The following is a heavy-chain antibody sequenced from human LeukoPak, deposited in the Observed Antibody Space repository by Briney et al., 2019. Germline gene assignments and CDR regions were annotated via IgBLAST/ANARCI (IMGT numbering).Heavy chain of an antibody. D-gene: IGHD6-13*01. V-gene: IGHV3-30*02. CDR3: VKGGSSSHNWFDP. CDR2: IRNDGSND. Sequence: PGGSLRLSCAASGFTFSDFGMHWVRQAPGKGLEWVAFIRNDGSNDYYPDSVKGRFTISRDNSRTTLYLQMHSLGIEDTAVYYCVKGGSSSHNWFDPWGQEILVTVSS. CDR1: GFTFSDFG. J-gene: IGHJ5*02.